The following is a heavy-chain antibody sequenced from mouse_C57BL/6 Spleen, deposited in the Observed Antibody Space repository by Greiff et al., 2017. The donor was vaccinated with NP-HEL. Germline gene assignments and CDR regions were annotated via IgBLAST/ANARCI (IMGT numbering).Heavy chain of an antibody. CDR3: TTFGTLNY. D-gene: IGHD3-1*01. CDR1: GFTIKDDY. J-gene: IGHJ2*01. V-gene: IGHV14-4*01. CDR2: IDPENGDT. Sequence: VQLQQSGAELVRPGASVKLSCTASGFTIKDDYMHWVKQRPEQGLEWIGWIDPENGDTEYASKFQGKATITADTSSNTAYLQLSSLTSEDTAVYYCTTFGTLNYWGQGTTLTVSS.